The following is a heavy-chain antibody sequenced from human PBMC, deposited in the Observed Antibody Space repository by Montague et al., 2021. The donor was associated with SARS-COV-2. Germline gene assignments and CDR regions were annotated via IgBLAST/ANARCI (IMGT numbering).Heavy chain of an antibody. D-gene: IGHD4-17*01. CDR2: IWYDGSNK. Sequence: SLRLSCAASGFTFTSYGMHWVRQAPGKGLEWAAVIWYDGSNKYYADSVKGRFTISRDNSKNTLYLQMNSLRAEDTAVYYCARESGFCDHGNAFDIWGQGTMVTVSS. CDR3: ARESGFCDHGNAFDI. J-gene: IGHJ3*02. V-gene: IGHV3-33*01. CDR1: GFTFTSYG.